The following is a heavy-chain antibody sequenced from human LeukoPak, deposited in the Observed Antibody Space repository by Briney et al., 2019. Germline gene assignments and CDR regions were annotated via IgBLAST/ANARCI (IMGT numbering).Heavy chain of an antibody. CDR2: ISGSGGST. V-gene: IGHV3-23*01. CDR3: AKGEVVVVPAAIRDY. Sequence: GGSLRLSCAASGFTFSSYAMSWVRQAPGKGLEWVSAISGSGGSTYYADSVKGRFTISRDNSKNTLYLQMNSLRAEDTAVYYCAKGEVVVVPAAIRDYWGQGTLVTVPS. CDR1: GFTFSSYA. J-gene: IGHJ4*02. D-gene: IGHD2-2*02.